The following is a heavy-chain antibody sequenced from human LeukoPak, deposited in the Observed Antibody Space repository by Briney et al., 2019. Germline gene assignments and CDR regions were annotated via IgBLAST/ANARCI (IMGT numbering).Heavy chain of an antibody. D-gene: IGHD6-6*01. CDR1: GYTFTGYY. CDR2: INPNSGGT. V-gene: IGHV1-2*02. Sequence: ASVKVSCKASGYTFTGYYMHWVRQAPGQGLEWMGWINPNSGGTNYAQKFQGRVTMTRDMSTSTVYMELSSLRSEDTAVYYCARDNVRQLVPYYYYYMDVWGKGTTVTVSS. CDR3: ARDNVRQLVPYYYYYMDV. J-gene: IGHJ6*03.